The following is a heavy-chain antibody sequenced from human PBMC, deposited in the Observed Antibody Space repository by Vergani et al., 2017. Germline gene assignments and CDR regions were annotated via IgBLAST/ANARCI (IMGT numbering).Heavy chain of an antibody. CDR3: GSSNCNHVRLIYVFDI. Sequence: QVQLVQSGAEVKKPGASVKVSCKASGYTFTGYDMHWVRQAPGQGLEWMGWINPNSGGTNYAQKFQGRVTMARDTSISTAYMEMSRLRSDATAVYYCGSSNCNHVRLIYVFDIWGEGTMVTVSS. CDR2: INPNSGGT. CDR1: GYTFTGYD. J-gene: IGHJ3*02. D-gene: IGHD1-14*01. V-gene: IGHV1-2*02.